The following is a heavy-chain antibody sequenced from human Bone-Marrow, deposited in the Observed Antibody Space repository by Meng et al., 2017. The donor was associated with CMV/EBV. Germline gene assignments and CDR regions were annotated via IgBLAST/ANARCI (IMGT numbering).Heavy chain of an antibody. J-gene: IGHJ4*02. CDR1: GYTFTSYG. CDR3: ARVGATGLVYFDY. Sequence: ASVKVSCKASGYTFTSYGISWVRQAPGQGLEWMGIINPSGGSTSYAQKFQGRVTMTRDTSTSTVYMELRSLRSEDTAVYYWARVGATGLVYFDYLGQGTLVTVAS. D-gene: IGHD1-26*01. V-gene: IGHV1-46*01. CDR2: INPSGGST.